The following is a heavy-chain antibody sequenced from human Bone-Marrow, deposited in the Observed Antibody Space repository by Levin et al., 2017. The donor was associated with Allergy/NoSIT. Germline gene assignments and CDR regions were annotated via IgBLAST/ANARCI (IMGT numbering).Heavy chain of an antibody. CDR2: INSDGSST. Sequence: PGGSLRLSCAASGFTFSSYWMHWVRQAPGKGLVWVSRINSDGSSTSYADSVKGRFTISRDNAKNTLYLQMNSLRAEDTAVYYCAGGDYYDDAFDIWGQGTMVTVSS. D-gene: IGHD3-22*01. CDR3: AGGDYYDDAFDI. J-gene: IGHJ3*02. V-gene: IGHV3-74*01. CDR1: GFTFSSYW.